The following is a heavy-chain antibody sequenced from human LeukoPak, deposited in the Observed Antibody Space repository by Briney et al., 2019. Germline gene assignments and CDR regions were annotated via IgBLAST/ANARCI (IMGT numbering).Heavy chain of an antibody. Sequence: PSETLSLTCTVSGGSISSYYWSWIRQPPGKGLEWIGYIYYSGSTDYNPSLKSRVTISVDTSKNQFSLKLSSVTAADTAVYYCARDKQWRGGYFDYWGQRTLVTVSS. J-gene: IGHJ4*02. D-gene: IGHD6-19*01. CDR1: GGSISSYY. CDR2: IYYSGST. V-gene: IGHV4-59*01. CDR3: ARDKQWRGGYFDY.